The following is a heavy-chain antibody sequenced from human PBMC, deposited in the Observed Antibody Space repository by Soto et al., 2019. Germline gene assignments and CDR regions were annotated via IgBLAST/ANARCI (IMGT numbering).Heavy chain of an antibody. J-gene: IGHJ5*02. CDR3: ARGVGSGSYYNQYNWFDP. V-gene: IGHV1-18*01. D-gene: IGHD3-10*01. Sequence: VSVKVSCKASGYTFTNYGISWVRHAPGQGLEWMGWINVYNGNTKYAQKVQGRVTMTTDTSTSTAYMELRSLRSDDTAVYYCARGVGSGSYYNQYNWFDPWGQGTLVTVS. CDR1: GYTFTNYG. CDR2: INVYNGNT.